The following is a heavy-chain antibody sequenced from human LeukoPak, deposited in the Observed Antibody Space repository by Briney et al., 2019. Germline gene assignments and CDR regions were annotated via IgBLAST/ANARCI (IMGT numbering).Heavy chain of an antibody. CDR1: GFTFSSYS. V-gene: IGHV3-21*01. CDR2: ISSSSSYI. D-gene: IGHD2-21*01. CDR3: AREIASPTDFDY. Sequence: PGASLRLSCAASGFTFSSYSMNWVRQAPGKGLEWVSSISSSSSYIYYADSVKGRFTISRDNAKNSLYLQMNSLRAEDTAVYYCAREIASPTDFDYWGQGTLVTVSS. J-gene: IGHJ4*02.